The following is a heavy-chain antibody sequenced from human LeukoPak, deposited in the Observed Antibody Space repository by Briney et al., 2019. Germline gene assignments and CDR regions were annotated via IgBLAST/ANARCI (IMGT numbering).Heavy chain of an antibody. CDR3: SKDVNHSYSFDY. CDR2: ISWISGSI. V-gene: IGHV3-9*01. D-gene: IGHD2-21*02. Sequence: GRSLRLSCAASRFIFADYAMHSVRQAPGPGLKWVSYISWISGSIGYADSVKGRFTISRDNAKKSLYLPMDSLRSEDTAFFFCSKDVNHSYSFDYCGQGNLVTVSS. J-gene: IGHJ4*02. CDR1: RFIFADYA.